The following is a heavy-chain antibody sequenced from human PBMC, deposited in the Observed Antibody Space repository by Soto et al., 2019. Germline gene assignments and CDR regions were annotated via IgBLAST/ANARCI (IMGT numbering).Heavy chain of an antibody. V-gene: IGHV4-59*08. D-gene: IGHD6-19*01. J-gene: IGHJ4*02. CDR2: IYYSGST. CDR3: ARHAHMNPQWLVALDY. Sequence: SETLSLTCTVSGGSISSHYWSWIRPPPGKGLEWIGYIYYSGSTNYNPSLKSRVTISVDTSKNQFSLKLSSVTAADTAVYYCARHAHMNPQWLVALDYWGQGTLVTVPQ. CDR1: GGSISSHY.